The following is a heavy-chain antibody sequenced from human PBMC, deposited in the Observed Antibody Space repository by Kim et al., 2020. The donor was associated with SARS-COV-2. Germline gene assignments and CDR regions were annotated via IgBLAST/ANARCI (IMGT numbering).Heavy chain of an antibody. CDR2: INSGGST. J-gene: IGHJ5*01. Sequence: GGSLRLSCAASGFTFSSNYMSWVRQAPGKGLEWVSFINSGGSTNYAASFKDGLTTSSDNSKNTLFLQLNSLRAEDTAVFYCGANFDYVGNGTLFTVSS. CDR3: GANFDY. CDR1: GFTFSSNY. V-gene: IGHV3-66*01.